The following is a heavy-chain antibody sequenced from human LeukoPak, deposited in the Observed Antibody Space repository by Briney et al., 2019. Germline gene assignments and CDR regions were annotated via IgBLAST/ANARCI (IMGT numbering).Heavy chain of an antibody. D-gene: IGHD1-26*01. CDR2: ICYSGST. Sequence: PSETLSLTCTVSGGSITSGGYCWSWIRQQPGKGLEWIGYICYSGSTYYNPSLKSRVTISVDTSNNQFSLRLTSVTAADTAMYYCAAGPWELDFWGQGTLVTVSS. J-gene: IGHJ4*02. CDR3: AAGPWELDF. CDR1: GGSITSGGYC. V-gene: IGHV4-31*03.